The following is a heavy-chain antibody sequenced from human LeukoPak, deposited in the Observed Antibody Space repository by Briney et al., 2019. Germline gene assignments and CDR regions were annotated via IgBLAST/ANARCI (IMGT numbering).Heavy chain of an antibody. V-gene: IGHV5-51*01. CDR1: GYRFTSDW. D-gene: IGHD2-15*01. Sequence: GESLKISCKGSGYRFTSDWIGWVRQMPGKGLEWMGIIYPGDSGTRYSPSFQGQVTISADKSVNTAYLQWSSLKASDTAVYYCARLSGRVVCSAGSCYIDSWGQGTLVTVSS. CDR2: IYPGDSGT. J-gene: IGHJ4*02. CDR3: ARLSGRVVCSAGSCYIDS.